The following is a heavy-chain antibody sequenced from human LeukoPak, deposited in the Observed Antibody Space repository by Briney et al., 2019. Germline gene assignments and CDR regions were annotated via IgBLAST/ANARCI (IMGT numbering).Heavy chain of an antibody. Sequence: TSETLSLTCAVSGGSISSSNWWSWVRQPPGKGLEWIGEIYHSGSTNYNPSLKSRVTISVDKSKNQFSLKLSSVTAADTAVYFCATTEKNRYYINLWGPGTTAIVSS. D-gene: IGHD2-21*01. J-gene: IGHJ6*01. CDR3: ATTEKNRYYINL. CDR2: IYHSGST. V-gene: IGHV4-4*02. CDR1: GGSISSSNW.